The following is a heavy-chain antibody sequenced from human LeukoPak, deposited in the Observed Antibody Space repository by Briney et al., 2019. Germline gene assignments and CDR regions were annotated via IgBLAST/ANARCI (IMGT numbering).Heavy chain of an antibody. Sequence: SETLSLTCTVSGGSISSSHYYWGWIRQAPGKGLEWIGTIYYSGTTYYNPSLESRATISEDTSKNQFSLTLRSVTAADTAVYYCARQISDYYYYYIDVWGKGTTVTVSS. CDR2: IYYSGTT. CDR1: GGSISSSHYY. D-gene: IGHD3-10*01. CDR3: ARQISDYYYYYIDV. V-gene: IGHV4-39*01. J-gene: IGHJ6*03.